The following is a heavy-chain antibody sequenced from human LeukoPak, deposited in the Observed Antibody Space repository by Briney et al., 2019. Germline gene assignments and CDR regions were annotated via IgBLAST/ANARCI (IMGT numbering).Heavy chain of an antibody. CDR3: ARVVAVAGHYYYYYYMDV. J-gene: IGHJ6*03. V-gene: IGHV4-39*07. Sequence: SETLSLTCTVSGGSISSSSYYWGWIRQPPGKGLEWIGSIYYSGSTYYNPSLKSRVTISVDTSKNQFSLKLSSVTAADTAVYYCARVVAVAGHYYYYYYMDVWGKGTTVTVSS. CDR2: IYYSGST. D-gene: IGHD6-19*01. CDR1: GGSISSSSYY.